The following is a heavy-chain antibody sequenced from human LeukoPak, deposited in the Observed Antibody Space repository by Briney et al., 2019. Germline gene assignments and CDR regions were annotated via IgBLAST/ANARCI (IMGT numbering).Heavy chain of an antibody. D-gene: IGHD3-10*01. J-gene: IGHJ6*02. CDR2: IYPGDSDT. V-gene: IGHV5-51*01. Sequence: GESLKISCKGSGYSFTSYWIGWVRQMPGKGLEWMGIIYPGDSDTRYSPSFQGQVTISADKSISTAYLQWSSLKASDTAMYYCARRGTGSGFGGKRRLYYYYGMDVWGQGTTVTVSS. CDR3: ARRGTGSGFGGKRRLYYYYGMDV. CDR1: GYSFTSYW.